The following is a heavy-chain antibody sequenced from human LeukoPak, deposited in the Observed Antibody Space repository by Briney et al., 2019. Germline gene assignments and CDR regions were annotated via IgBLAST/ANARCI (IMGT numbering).Heavy chain of an antibody. D-gene: IGHD3-22*01. CDR2: INHSGST. CDR1: GGSFSGYY. V-gene: IGHV4-34*01. CDR3: ARVIFDDSSGYYPFDY. Sequence: SETLSLTCAVYGGSFSGYYWSWIRQPPGKGLEGIGEINHSGSTNYNPSLKSRVTISVDTSKNQFSLKLSSVTAADTAVYYCARVIFDDSSGYYPFDYWGQGTLVTVSS. J-gene: IGHJ4*02.